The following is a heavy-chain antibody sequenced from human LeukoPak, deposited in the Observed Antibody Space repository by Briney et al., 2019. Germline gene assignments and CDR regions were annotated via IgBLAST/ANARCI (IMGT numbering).Heavy chain of an antibody. D-gene: IGHD6-13*01. CDR3: ARSLMAAPGIDY. V-gene: IGHV1-46*01. J-gene: IGHJ4*02. Sequence: GASVKVSCKASGYTFTSYYMHWVRQAPGQGLEWMGIINPSCGSTSYAQKLQGRVTMTKDTSTSTAYMELRSLRSDDTAVYFCARSLMAAPGIDYWGQGTLVTVSS. CDR2: INPSCGST. CDR1: GYTFTSYY.